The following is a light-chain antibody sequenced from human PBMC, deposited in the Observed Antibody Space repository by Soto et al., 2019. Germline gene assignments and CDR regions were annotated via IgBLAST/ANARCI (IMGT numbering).Light chain of an antibody. V-gene: IGKV1-39*01. CDR2: AAS. J-gene: IGKJ2*01. CDR1: QSIRTH. Sequence: DIQMTQSPSSLSASVGDRVTITCRASQSIRTHLNWYQQKAGKAPKLLINAASSLQSGVPSRFSVSGSGTDFTLTISSLRPEDFATYYCQQTSSAIHTFVQGTKLEI. CDR3: QQTSSAIHT.